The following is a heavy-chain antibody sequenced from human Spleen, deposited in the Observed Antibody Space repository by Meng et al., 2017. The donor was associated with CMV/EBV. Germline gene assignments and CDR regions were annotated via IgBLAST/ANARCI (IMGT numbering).Heavy chain of an antibody. CDR3: VRVQLEDFFWDY. J-gene: IGHJ4*02. V-gene: IGHV4-34*01. D-gene: IGHD2-2*01. CDR2: INHSGST. CDR1: GGSFSGYY. Sequence: SETLSLTCAVYGGSFSGYYWSWIRQPPGKGLEWIGEINHSGSTNYNPSLKSRVTISVDTSKNQFSLKLSSVTAADTAVYYCVRVQLEDFFWDYWGQGTLVTVSS.